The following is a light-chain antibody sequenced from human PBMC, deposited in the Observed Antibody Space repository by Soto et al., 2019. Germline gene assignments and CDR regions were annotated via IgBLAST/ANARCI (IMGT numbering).Light chain of an antibody. V-gene: IGKV3-20*01. CDR3: QQYDSSPRT. CDR2: AAS. Sequence: DIVLTQSPGTLSSSPGESATLSCRASQNFYSNYLAWYQQEPGQAPRLLISAASIRATAIPDRFSGSGFGTDFTLTIDRLEPEDFAVYYCQQYDSSPRTFGQGTKVDIK. CDR1: QNFYSNY. J-gene: IGKJ1*01.